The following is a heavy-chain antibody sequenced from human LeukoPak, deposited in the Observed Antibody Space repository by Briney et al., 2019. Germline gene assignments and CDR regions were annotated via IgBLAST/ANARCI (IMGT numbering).Heavy chain of an antibody. D-gene: IGHD5-24*01. Sequence: SVKVSCKASGGTFSSYAISWVRQAPGQGLEWMGGIIQIFGTANYAQKFQGRVTITTDGSTSTAYMELSSLRSEDTAVYYCAREGDGYNLDYWGQGTLVTVSS. CDR2: IIQIFGTA. CDR1: GGTFSSYA. V-gene: IGHV1-69*05. J-gene: IGHJ4*02. CDR3: AREGDGYNLDY.